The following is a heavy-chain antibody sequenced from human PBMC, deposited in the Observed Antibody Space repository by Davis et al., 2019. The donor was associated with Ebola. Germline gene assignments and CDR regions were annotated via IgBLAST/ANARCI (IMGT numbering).Heavy chain of an antibody. CDR1: GYTFTSFC. D-gene: IGHD3-3*01. Sequence: PGGSLRLSCKGSGYTFTSFCIGWVRQMPGKGLEWMGIIYPGDSNTRYSPSFQGQVTISADKSISTAYLQWSSLKASDTAMYYCARHFRSDTYYYYGMDVWGQGTTVTVSS. J-gene: IGHJ6*02. V-gene: IGHV5-51*01. CDR3: ARHFRSDTYYYYGMDV. CDR2: IYPGDSNT.